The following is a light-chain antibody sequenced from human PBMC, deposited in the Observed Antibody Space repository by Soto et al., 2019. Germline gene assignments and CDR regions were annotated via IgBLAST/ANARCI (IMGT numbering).Light chain of an antibody. Sequence: AIRMTQSPSSLSASTGDRVTITCRASQGISSYLAWYQQKPGKAPTLLIYAASTLQSGVPSRISGSGSGTDFTLTISCLQSEDFATYYCQQYYSDPRTFGQGTKVEIK. J-gene: IGKJ1*01. CDR2: AAS. CDR1: QGISSY. CDR3: QQYYSDPRT. V-gene: IGKV1-8*01.